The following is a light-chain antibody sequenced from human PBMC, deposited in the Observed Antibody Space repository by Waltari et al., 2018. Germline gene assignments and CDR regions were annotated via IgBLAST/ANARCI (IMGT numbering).Light chain of an antibody. CDR3: CSYAGSSTLV. CDR1: SSDVGSYTL. CDR2: EGS. V-gene: IGLV2-23*01. J-gene: IGLJ3*02. Sequence: QSALTQPASVSGSPGPSITISSTGTSSDVGSYTLVPWYQQHPGKAPKLMIYEGSKRPSGVSNRFSGSKSGNTASLTISGLQAEDEADYYCCSYAGSSTLVFGGGTKLTVL.